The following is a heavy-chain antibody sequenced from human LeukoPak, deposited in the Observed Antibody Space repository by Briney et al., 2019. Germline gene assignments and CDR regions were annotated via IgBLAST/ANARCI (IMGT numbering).Heavy chain of an antibody. D-gene: IGHD2-2*01. CDR3: TTDAYCSSTSCSYYYYYYMDV. Sequence: GGSLRLSCAASGFTFSNAWMSWVRQAPGKGLEWVGRIKSKTDGGTTDYAAPVKGRFTISRDDSKNTLYLQMNSLKTEDTAVYYCTTDAYCSSTSCSYYYYYYMDVWGKGTTVTVSS. J-gene: IGHJ6*03. CDR1: GFTFSNAW. V-gene: IGHV3-15*01. CDR2: IKSKTDGGTT.